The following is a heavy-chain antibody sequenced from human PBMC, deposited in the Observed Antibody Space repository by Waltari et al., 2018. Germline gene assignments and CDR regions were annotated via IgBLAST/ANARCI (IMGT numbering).Heavy chain of an antibody. CDR2: IYTSGST. Sequence: QVQLQESGPGLVKPSQTLSLTCTAPGGSISSGSYYWAWIRRPAGKGLEWIGYIYTSGSTNYNPSLKSRVTISVDTSKNQFSLKLSSVTAADTAVYYCARGLVVAATPGHFDYWGQGTLVTVSS. CDR1: GGSISSGSYY. D-gene: IGHD2-15*01. V-gene: IGHV4-61*09. CDR3: ARGLVVAATPGHFDY. J-gene: IGHJ4*02.